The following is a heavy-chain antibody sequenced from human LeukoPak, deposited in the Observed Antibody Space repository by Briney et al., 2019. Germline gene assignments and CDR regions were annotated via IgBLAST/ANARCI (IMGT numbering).Heavy chain of an antibody. J-gene: IGHJ3*02. D-gene: IGHD5-24*01. Sequence: SQTLSLTCTVSGGSISSGSYYWSWIRQPAGKGLEWIGRIYTSGSTNYNPSLKSRVTISVDTSKNQFSLKLSSVTAADTAVYYCARGLRWLQLVAFDIWGQGTMVTVSS. CDR2: IYTSGST. CDR3: ARGLRWLQLVAFDI. V-gene: IGHV4-61*02. CDR1: GGSISSGSYY.